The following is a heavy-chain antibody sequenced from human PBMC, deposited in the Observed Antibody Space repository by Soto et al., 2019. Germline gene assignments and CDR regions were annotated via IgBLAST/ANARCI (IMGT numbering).Heavy chain of an antibody. V-gene: IGHV1-69*12. J-gene: IGHJ4*02. Sequence: QVQLVQSGAEVKKPGSSVNVSCKASGGTFSIYAISWVRQAPGQGLEWMGGIIPIFGTANYAQKFQGRVTITADETTSTAYMELSSLRSEDTAVYYCAREGPYYYDSSGYPLGNWGQGTLVTVSS. CDR1: GGTFSIYA. CDR2: IIPIFGTA. D-gene: IGHD3-22*01. CDR3: AREGPYYYDSSGYPLGN.